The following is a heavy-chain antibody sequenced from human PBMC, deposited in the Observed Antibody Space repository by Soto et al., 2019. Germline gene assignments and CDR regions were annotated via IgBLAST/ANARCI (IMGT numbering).Heavy chain of an antibody. V-gene: IGHV3-30-3*01. CDR2: ISYDGSNK. Sequence: VGSLGLSCADSGFTFSSYAMHWVRQAPGKGLEWVAVISYDGSNKYYADSVKGRFTISRDNSKNTLYLQMNSMRAEDTAVYYCARAYGYDSRYYYYGMDVWGQGTTVTVSS. CDR3: ARAYGYDSRYYYYGMDV. D-gene: IGHD5-12*01. J-gene: IGHJ6*02. CDR1: GFTFSSYA.